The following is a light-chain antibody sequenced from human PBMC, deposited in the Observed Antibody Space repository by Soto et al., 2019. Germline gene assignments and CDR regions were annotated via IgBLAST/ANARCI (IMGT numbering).Light chain of an antibody. Sequence: DIQMTQSPSSLSASVGDRVTITCRASQSISSYLNWYQQKPGKAPKLLIYAASSLQSGVPSRFSGSGSGTDFTLTISSLQPEDVATYYCQQSYSTSPSTFGQGTRLEIK. J-gene: IGKJ5*01. CDR3: QQSYSTSPST. V-gene: IGKV1-39*01. CDR1: QSISSY. CDR2: AAS.